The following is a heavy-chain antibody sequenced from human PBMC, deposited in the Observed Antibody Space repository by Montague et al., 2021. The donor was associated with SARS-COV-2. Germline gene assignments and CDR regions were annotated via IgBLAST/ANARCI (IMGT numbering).Heavy chain of an antibody. Sequence: SETLSLTCTGAGGSISSSSYYWSGSRQPSGKGLEGIGSIYYSGSTYYNPSLKSRVTISVDTSKNQFSLKLSSVTAADTAVYYCAKLLWFRGGFDYWGQGTLVTVSS. CDR1: GGSISSSSYY. D-gene: IGHD3-10*01. CDR3: AKLLWFRGGFDY. J-gene: IGHJ4*02. V-gene: IGHV4-39*07. CDR2: IYYSGST.